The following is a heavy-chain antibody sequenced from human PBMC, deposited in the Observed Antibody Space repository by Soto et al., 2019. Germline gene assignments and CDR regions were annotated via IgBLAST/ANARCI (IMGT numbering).Heavy chain of an antibody. CDR3: ARGKNSGYEMEFPVYSYGPSYGMDV. V-gene: IGHV4-34*01. CDR1: GGSFIRYY. CDR2: INHSGST. D-gene: IGHD5-12*01. J-gene: IGHJ6*02. Sequence: SETLSLTCAVYGGSFIRYYWSWILQPPGQGLEWIGEINHSGSTNYNPSHKSQVTISEDTSKNQLSLKLSSVTAAVTAVYYFARGKNSGYEMEFPVYSYGPSYGMDVWGQGTTVT.